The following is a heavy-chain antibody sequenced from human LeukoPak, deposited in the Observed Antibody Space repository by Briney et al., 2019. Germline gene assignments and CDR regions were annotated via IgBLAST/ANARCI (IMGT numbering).Heavy chain of an antibody. Sequence: SGTLSLTCGVSGGSISNTNWWSCLRQPPGQGLEWIGEISLTGLTHYNPSLESRFTVSLDKSKTQLSLNLTSVTAADTAVYYCSRENGAFSPFGYWGQGTLVTVLS. CDR2: ISLTGLT. V-gene: IGHV4-4*02. D-gene: IGHD2-8*01. CDR3: SRENGAFSPFGY. J-gene: IGHJ4*02. CDR1: GGSISNTNW.